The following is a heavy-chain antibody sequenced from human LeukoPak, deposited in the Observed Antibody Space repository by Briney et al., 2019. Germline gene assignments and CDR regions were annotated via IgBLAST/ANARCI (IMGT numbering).Heavy chain of an antibody. CDR3: ARDRYNFFDY. J-gene: IGHJ4*01. D-gene: IGHD2-2*02. CDR1: GFTFSSYA. V-gene: IGHV3-30*03. Sequence: GGSLRLSCAASGFTFSSYAMSWVRQAPGKGLEWVAVTSYDGNSEYYTDSVKGRFTISRDSSKNTLYLQMNSLRAEDTAVYYCARDRYNFFDYWGQGTLVTVSS. CDR2: TSYDGNSE.